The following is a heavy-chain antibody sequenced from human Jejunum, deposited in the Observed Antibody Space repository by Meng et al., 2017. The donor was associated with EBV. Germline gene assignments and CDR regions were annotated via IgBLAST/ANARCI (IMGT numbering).Heavy chain of an antibody. CDR2: INPNSGGA. J-gene: IGHJ2*01. V-gene: IGHV1-2*06. D-gene: IGHD3-16*01. Sequence: QVQLEHAGAEVKKPGASVKVSCKASAYTFAGYYMHWVRQAPGQGLEWMGRINPNSGGANYAQKFQGRVTMTRDTSISTAYMELSRLRSDDTAVYYCAREGLVGDLRYFDLWGRGTLVTVSS. CDR3: AREGLVGDLRYFDL. CDR1: AYTFAGYY.